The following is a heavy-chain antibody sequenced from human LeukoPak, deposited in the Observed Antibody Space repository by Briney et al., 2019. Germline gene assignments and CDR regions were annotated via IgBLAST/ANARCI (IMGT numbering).Heavy chain of an antibody. V-gene: IGHV3-15*01. Sequence: PGGSLRLSCAASGFTFNTYTMNWVRQAPGKGLEWVGRIKSKTDGGTTDYAAPVKGRFTISRDDSKNTLYLQMNSLKTEDTAVYYCTTGSLKEYCTNGVCYWFDPWGQGTLVTVSS. CDR2: IKSKTDGGTT. J-gene: IGHJ5*02. D-gene: IGHD2-8*01. CDR3: TTGSLKEYCTNGVCYWFDP. CDR1: GFTFNTYT.